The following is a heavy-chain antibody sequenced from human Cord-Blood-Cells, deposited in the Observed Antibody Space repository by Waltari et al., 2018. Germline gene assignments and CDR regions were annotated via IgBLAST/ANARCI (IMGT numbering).Heavy chain of an antibody. Sequence: QVQLQESGPGLVKPSGTLSLTCAVSGGSISSSNWWSWVRQPPGKGLGWIGEIYHSGSTNSNPSLKSRVTISVDKSKNQFSLKLSSVTAADTAVYYCASTRDSSSSGIDYWGQGTLVTVSS. CDR1: GGSISSSNW. CDR2: IYHSGST. J-gene: IGHJ4*02. V-gene: IGHV4-4*02. D-gene: IGHD6-6*01. CDR3: ASTRDSSSSGIDY.